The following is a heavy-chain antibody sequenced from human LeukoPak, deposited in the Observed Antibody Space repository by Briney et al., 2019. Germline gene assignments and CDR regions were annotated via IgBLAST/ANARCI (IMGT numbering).Heavy chain of an antibody. CDR2: IYYSGST. J-gene: IGHJ2*01. V-gene: IGHV4-31*03. Sequence: SETLSLTCTVSGGSISSGGYYWSWIRQHPGKGLEWIGYIYYSGSTYYNPSLKSRVTISVDTSKNQFSLKLCSVTAADTAVYYCARAVVIRNWYFDLWGRGTLVTVSS. D-gene: IGHD3-22*01. CDR3: ARAVVIRNWYFDL. CDR1: GGSISSGGYY.